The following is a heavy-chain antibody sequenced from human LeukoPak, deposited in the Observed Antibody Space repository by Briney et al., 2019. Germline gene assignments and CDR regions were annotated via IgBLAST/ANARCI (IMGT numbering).Heavy chain of an antibody. V-gene: IGHV4-61*02. Sequence: SETLSLTCTVSGGSISSGSYYWSWIRQPAGKGLERIGRIYTSGSTNYNPSLKSRVTISVDTSKNQFSLKLSSVTAADTAVYYCARSAGYYYYYYMDVWGKGTTVTISS. J-gene: IGHJ6*03. CDR2: IYTSGST. CDR1: GGSISSGSYY. CDR3: ARSAGYYYYYYMDV.